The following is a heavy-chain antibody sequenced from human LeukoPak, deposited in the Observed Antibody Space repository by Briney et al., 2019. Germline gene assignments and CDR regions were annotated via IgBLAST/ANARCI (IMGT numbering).Heavy chain of an antibody. CDR1: GFTFNNAW. Sequence: PGGSLRLSCAASGFTFNNAWMSWVRQAPGKGLEWVGRIKSKTDGGTTDYAAPVKGRFTISRDDSKNTLYLQMNSLQTEDTAVYYCTTDPFPRAQGFLFYSLFDIWGQGTMVTVSS. CDR3: TTDPFPRAQGFLFYSLFDI. D-gene: IGHD3-3*01. V-gene: IGHV3-15*01. CDR2: IKSKTDGGTT. J-gene: IGHJ3*02.